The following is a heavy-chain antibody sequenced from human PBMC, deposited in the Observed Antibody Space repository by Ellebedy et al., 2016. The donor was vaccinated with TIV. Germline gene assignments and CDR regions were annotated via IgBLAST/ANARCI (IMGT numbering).Heavy chain of an antibody. CDR3: AKSFYYDSSGYAAFDI. CDR1: GFPFSSYA. D-gene: IGHD3-22*01. Sequence: GGSLRLSCAGSGFPFSSYAVSWVRQAPGKGLEWVSAISGSGDAKYYADSVRGRFTISRDNSENTLYLQMNSLRAEDTAVYYCAKSFYYDSSGYAAFDIWGQGTTVTVSS. V-gene: IGHV3-23*01. J-gene: IGHJ3*02. CDR2: ISGSGDAK.